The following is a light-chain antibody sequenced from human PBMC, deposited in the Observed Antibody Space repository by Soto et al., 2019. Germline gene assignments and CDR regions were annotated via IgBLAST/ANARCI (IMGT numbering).Light chain of an antibody. J-gene: IGKJ3*01. CDR1: QSISNR. V-gene: IGKV1-5*01. Sequence: DIQMTQYPTTLSASVGDRVTITCRASQSISNRLAWYQQKPGKAPKVLIYDASSLESGVPSRFSGSGSGTEFTLAISSLQADDFATYYGQPDDNYRRFGHGANADI. CDR2: DAS. CDR3: QPDDNYRR.